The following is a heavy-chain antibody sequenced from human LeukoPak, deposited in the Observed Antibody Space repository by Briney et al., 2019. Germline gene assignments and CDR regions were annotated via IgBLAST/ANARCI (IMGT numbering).Heavy chain of an antibody. D-gene: IGHD3-3*01. Sequence: GGSLRLSCAASGFTFDNYAMHWVRQAPGKGLEWVSGISWNSGSIGYADSVKGRFTISRDNAKNSVYLQMNSLRVEDMALYYCTKTTYSDFWSGYFDYWGQGTLVTVSS. J-gene: IGHJ4*02. V-gene: IGHV3-9*03. CDR1: GFTFDNYA. CDR2: ISWNSGSI. CDR3: TKTTYSDFWSGYFDY.